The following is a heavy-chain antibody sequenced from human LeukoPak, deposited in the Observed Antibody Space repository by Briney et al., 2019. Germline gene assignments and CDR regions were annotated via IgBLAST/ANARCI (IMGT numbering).Heavy chain of an antibody. J-gene: IGHJ6*03. D-gene: IGHD2-15*01. CDR2: IKRESGGGTT. V-gene: IGHV3-15*01. CDR3: VRGSENYYHYHMDV. Sequence: GGSLRLSCAVSGFTFRNAWMSWVRQAPGKGLEWVGRIKRESGGGTTDYAAPVKGRFTISRDNTKNSLYLQMNSLRAEDTAVYYCVRGSENYYHYHMDVWGKGTTVTVSS. CDR1: GFTFRNAW.